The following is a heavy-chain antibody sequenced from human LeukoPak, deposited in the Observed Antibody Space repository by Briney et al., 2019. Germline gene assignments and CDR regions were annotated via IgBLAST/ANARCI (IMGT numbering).Heavy chain of an antibody. Sequence: GGSLRLSCAASGFTVSSNYMSWVRQAPGKGLEWVSVIYSGGSTNYADSVKGRFTISRDNSKNMLYLQMNSLRAEDTAVYYCASGRLGYCTNGVCYDAFDIWGQGTMVTVSS. D-gene: IGHD2-8*01. CDR3: ASGRLGYCTNGVCYDAFDI. J-gene: IGHJ3*02. CDR2: IYSGGST. CDR1: GFTVSSNY. V-gene: IGHV3-53*01.